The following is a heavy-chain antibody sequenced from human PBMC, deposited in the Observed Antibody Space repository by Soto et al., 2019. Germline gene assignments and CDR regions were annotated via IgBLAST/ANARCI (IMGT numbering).Heavy chain of an antibody. Sequence: EVQLLESGGGLVQPGGSLRLSCAASGFTFSSYAMSWVRQAPGKGLEWVSAISGGGGSTYYADSVKGRFTISRDNSKNTLYLQMNSLRAEDTAVYYCAKDDDFWSGPPDYWGQGTLVTVSS. CDR2: ISGGGGST. D-gene: IGHD3-3*01. V-gene: IGHV3-23*01. CDR1: GFTFSSYA. J-gene: IGHJ4*02. CDR3: AKDDDFWSGPPDY.